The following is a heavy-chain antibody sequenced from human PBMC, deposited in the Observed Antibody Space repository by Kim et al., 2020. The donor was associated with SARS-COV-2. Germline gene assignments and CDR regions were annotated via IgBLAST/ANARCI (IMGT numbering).Heavy chain of an antibody. Sequence: CQGGVTITRDTSTSTVYMELSSLRSEDTAVYYCARASHHSGSYWRGFDYWGQGTLVTVSS. V-gene: IGHV1-46*01. CDR3: ARASHHSGSYWRGFDY. D-gene: IGHD1-26*01. J-gene: IGHJ4*02.